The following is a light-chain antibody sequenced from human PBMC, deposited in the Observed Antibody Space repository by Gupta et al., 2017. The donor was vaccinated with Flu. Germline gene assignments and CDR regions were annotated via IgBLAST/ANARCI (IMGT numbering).Light chain of an antibody. CDR2: AKN. CDR1: SLRSYY. V-gene: IGLV3-19*01. J-gene: IGLJ2*01. CDR3: NSRDSSDNHQAV. Sequence: SSELTQDPDVSVALGQTVRITCQGDSLRSYYASWYQQKPGQAPVLVIYAKNNRPSGIPDRFSGSSSGNTASLTITGAQAEDEADYYCNSRDSSDNHQAVFGGGTKLTVL.